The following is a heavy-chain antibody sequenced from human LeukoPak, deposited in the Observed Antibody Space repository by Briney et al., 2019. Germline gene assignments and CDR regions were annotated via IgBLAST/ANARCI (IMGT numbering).Heavy chain of an antibody. V-gene: IGHV3-30*02. CDR3: ATSRQQQLVSAFDI. J-gene: IGHJ3*02. CDR1: GFTFSSYG. D-gene: IGHD6-13*01. CDR2: IWYDGGNK. Sequence: GGSLRLSCAASGFTFSSYGMHWVRQAPGKGLEWVAFIWYDGGNKYYADSVRGRFTISRDNSKNTLYLQMNSLRAEDTAVYYCATSRQQQLVSAFDIWGQGTMVTVSS.